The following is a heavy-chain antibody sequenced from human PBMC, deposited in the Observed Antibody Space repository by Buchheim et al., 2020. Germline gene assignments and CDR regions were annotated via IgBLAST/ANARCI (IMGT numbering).Heavy chain of an antibody. Sequence: EVQLLESGGGLVQPGGSLRLSCAASGFTFSSYAMSWVRQAPGKGLEWVSHIGTTSTTAYYADSVKGRFTISRDNAQNSLYLQMNSLRDEDMAVYYCVRGLYGAFDHWGQG. J-gene: IGHJ4*02. CDR3: VRGLYGAFDH. CDR2: IGTTSTTA. V-gene: IGHV3-48*02. CDR1: GFTFSSYA. D-gene: IGHD2-2*02.